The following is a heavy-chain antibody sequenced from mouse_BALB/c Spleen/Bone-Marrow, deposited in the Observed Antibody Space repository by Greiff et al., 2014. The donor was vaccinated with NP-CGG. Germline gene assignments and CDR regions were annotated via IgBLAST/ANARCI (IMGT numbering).Heavy chain of an antibody. Sequence: DVMLVESGGGLVKPGGSLKLSCAASGFTFSSYAMSWVRQTPEKRLEWVATISSGGSYTYYPDSVKGRLTISRDNAKNTLYLQMSSLRSEDTAMYYCARRDDDDYDDAMDYWGQGTSVTVSS. V-gene: IGHV5-9-1*01. CDR2: ISSGGSYT. CDR1: GFTFSSYA. CDR3: ARRDDDDYDDAMDY. J-gene: IGHJ4*01. D-gene: IGHD2-4*01.